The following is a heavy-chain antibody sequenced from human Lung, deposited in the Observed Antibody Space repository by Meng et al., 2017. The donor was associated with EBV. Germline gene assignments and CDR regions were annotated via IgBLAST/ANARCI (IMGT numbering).Heavy chain of an antibody. CDR3: ARGATSVFDL. V-gene: IGHV6-1*01. CDR1: GDSVSSSSAA. Sequence: QVQLQQPGQGLVNTSQTLSRTWFISGDSVSSSSAAWTGIRQSPSRGLVWLGRTYYRSKWYNDYAVFVKSRITINPDTSKNQFSLQLNSVTPEDTAVYYCARGATSVFDLWGRGTLVTVSS. CDR2: TYYRSKWYN. J-gene: IGHJ2*01.